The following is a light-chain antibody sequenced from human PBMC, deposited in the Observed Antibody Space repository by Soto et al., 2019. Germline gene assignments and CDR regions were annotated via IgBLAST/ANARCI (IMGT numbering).Light chain of an antibody. CDR2: DAS. V-gene: IGKV3-11*01. CDR1: QSVGRH. Sequence: EIVLTQSPATLSLSPGERATLSCRASQSVGRHLAWYQQKPGQGPRLLIYDASNRATGVPARFSGSGSGTDFTLAISSLEPEDVAVYYCQQRNNWPPATFGGGTKVEIK. J-gene: IGKJ4*01. CDR3: QQRNNWPPAT.